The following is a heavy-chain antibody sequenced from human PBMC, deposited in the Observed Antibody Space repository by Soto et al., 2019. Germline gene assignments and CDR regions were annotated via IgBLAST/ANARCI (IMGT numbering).Heavy chain of an antibody. CDR2: IHPGGDT. D-gene: IGHD3-16*01. J-gene: IGHJ5*02. Sequence: QVQLQQWGAGLLKPSETLSLTCAVHSGSFSSYYCTWTRQPPGKGLEWIGEIHPGGDTDYNPSLRTRFTTSLAASKIQFPLRLTSVTAPDPHAYFCSRGRDSHIGGGTWGQGTLVTVPS. V-gene: IGHV4-34*02. CDR1: SGSFSSYY. CDR3: SRGRDSHIGGGT.